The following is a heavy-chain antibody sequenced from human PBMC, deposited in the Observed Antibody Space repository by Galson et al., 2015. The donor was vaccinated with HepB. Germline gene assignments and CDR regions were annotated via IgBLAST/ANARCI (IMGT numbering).Heavy chain of an antibody. J-gene: IGHJ4*02. V-gene: IGHV1-2*02. CDR1: GYTFTGYY. Sequence: SVKVSCKASGYTFTGYYMHWVRQAPGQGLEWIGWINPNSGGTNYAQKFQGRVTMTRDTSISTAYMELSRLRSDDTAVYYCARAGVSGYYPMYYFDYWGQGTLVTVSS. CDR2: INPNSGGT. CDR3: ARAGVSGYYPMYYFDY. D-gene: IGHD3-22*01.